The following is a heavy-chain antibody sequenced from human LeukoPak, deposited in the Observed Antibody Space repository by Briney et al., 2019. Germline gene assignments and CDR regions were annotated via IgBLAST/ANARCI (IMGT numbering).Heavy chain of an antibody. CDR2: INSDGSST. CDR3: ASKRWLQSSFDY. CDR1: GFTFSSYW. D-gene: IGHD5-24*01. V-gene: IGHV3-74*01. J-gene: IGHJ4*02. Sequence: GGSLRLSCVASGFTFSSYWMHWVRQTPGKGLVWVSRINSDGSSTSYADSVKGRFTISRDNAKNTVYLQMNSLRAEDTAVYYCASKRWLQSSFDYWGQGTLVTVSS.